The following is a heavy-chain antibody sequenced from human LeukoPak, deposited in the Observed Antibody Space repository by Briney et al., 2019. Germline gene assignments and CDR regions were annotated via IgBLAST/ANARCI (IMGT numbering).Heavy chain of an antibody. CDR2: MNPNSGNT. D-gene: IGHD6-13*01. CDR3: ARGRGCSSSWYAGIVGATRRDYYFDY. V-gene: IGHV1-8*01. CDR1: GYTFTNYD. J-gene: IGHJ4*02. Sequence: VTVSCKASGYTFTNYDINWVRQATGQGREWMGWMNPNSGNTGYAQKFQGRVTMTRNTSISTAYMELSSLRSEDTAVYYCARGRGCSSSWYAGIVGATRRDYYFDYWGQGTLVTVSS.